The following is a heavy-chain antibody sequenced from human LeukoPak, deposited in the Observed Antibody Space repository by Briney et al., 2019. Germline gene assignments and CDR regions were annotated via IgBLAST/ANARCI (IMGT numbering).Heavy chain of an antibody. Sequence: GGSLRLSCAASGFTVSSNFMSWVRQAPGKGLEWVSDIYSGGSTYYADSVKGRFTISRDNSKNTLYLQMNSLRVEDTAVYYCALGLVTDLGGQGTLVRVSS. CDR3: ALGLVTDL. CDR2: IYSGGST. CDR1: GFTVSSNF. V-gene: IGHV3-66*01. D-gene: IGHD3-9*01. J-gene: IGHJ4*02.